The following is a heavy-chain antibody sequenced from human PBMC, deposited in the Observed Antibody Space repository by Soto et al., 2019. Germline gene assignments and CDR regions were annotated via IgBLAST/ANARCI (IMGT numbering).Heavy chain of an antibody. J-gene: IGHJ4*02. CDR2: IWYDGGNP. CDR1: GFSFNNYG. Sequence: QRLSCAVSGFSFNNYGMHWVRQAPGKGLEWVALIWYDGGNPDYSDSVKGRFTISRDNSKNTLYLQMNSLRAEDTAVYHCARDSGAGSSVYFGLWGQGILVTVSS. V-gene: IGHV3-33*01. CDR3: ARDSGAGSSVYFGL. D-gene: IGHD3-10*01.